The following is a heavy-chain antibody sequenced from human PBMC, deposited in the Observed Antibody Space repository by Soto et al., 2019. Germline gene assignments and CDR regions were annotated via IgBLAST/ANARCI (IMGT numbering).Heavy chain of an antibody. CDR3: AAELGFGKLSVV. Sequence: QVQVVQSGVEVRRPGSSVKVSCKASGDTFKNCVISWVRQAPGPGLEWMGGIIPLFGTTDFAQRFQGRITITTDESTTTAYMELSRLRSEDTATYYCAAELGFGKLSVVWGQGTTVIVSS. J-gene: IGHJ6*02. V-gene: IGHV1-69*01. CDR1: GDTFKNCV. D-gene: IGHD3-10*01. CDR2: IIPLFGTT.